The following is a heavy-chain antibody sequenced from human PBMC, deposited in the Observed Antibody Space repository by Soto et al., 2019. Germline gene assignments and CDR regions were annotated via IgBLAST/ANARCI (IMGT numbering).Heavy chain of an antibody. CDR2: ISTSGGST. V-gene: IGHV3-23*01. J-gene: IGHJ6*02. Sequence: EVQLLESGGGLVQPGGSLRLSCAASGFTFSSYAMSWVRQAPGKGLEWVSSISTSGGSTYYADSVKGRFTISRDNSNNTLYLQMNSLRAEDTAVYYCSLSDRYYGMDVWGLGTTFTVSS. CDR3: SLSDRYYGMDV. D-gene: IGHD3-10*01. CDR1: GFTFSSYA.